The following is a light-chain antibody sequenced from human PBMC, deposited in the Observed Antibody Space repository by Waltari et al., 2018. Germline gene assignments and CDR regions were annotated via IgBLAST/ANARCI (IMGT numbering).Light chain of an antibody. V-gene: IGLV2-14*01. J-gene: IGLJ1*01. Sequence: QSALTQPASVSGSPGQSITISCTGTSSDVGGYNYVSWYQQHPGKAPKLMIYEVSNRPAGVSNRFSVAKSGNTASLTISGLQAEDEADYYCSSYTTSNYVFGTGTKVTVL. CDR3: SSYTTSNYV. CDR2: EVS. CDR1: SSDVGGYNY.